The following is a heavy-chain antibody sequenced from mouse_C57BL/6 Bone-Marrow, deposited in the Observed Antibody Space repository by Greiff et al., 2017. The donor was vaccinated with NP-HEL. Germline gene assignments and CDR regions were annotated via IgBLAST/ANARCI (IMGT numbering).Heavy chain of an antibody. CDR3: ARDRTGMGSWFAD. D-gene: IGHD4-1*01. J-gene: IGHJ3*01. V-gene: IGHV5-4*01. Sequence: EVKVVESGGGLVKPGGSLKLSCAASGFTFSSYAMSWVRQTPEKRLEWVATISDGGSYTYYPDNVKGRFTFSRDNAKNNRYLQMSHLKSEDTAMYNCARDRTGMGSWFADWGQGTLVTVSA. CDR1: GFTFSSYA. CDR2: ISDGGSYT.